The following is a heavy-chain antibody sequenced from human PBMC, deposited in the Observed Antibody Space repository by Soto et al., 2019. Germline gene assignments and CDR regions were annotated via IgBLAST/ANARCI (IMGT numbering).Heavy chain of an antibody. CDR2: IRSKANSYAT. CDR3: ARGDYDFWSSHSKGPDY. D-gene: IGHD3-3*01. V-gene: IGHV3-73*02. J-gene: IGHJ4*02. Sequence: EVQLVESGGGLVQPGGSLKVSCAASGFTFSGSVMHWVRQASGKGLEWVGRIRSKANSYATAYAVSVKGRFTISRDDSRNTAYLQMNSLNTEDTAVYYCARGDYDFWSSHSKGPDYWGQGT. CDR1: GFTFSGSV.